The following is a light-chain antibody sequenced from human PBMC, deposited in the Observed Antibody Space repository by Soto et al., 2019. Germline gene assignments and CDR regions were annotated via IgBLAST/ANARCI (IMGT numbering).Light chain of an antibody. CDR1: QSVSTN. J-gene: IGKJ3*01. CDR2: GAS. V-gene: IGKV3-15*01. CDR3: QQYNIWYSIFT. Sequence: EIVMTQSPATLSLSPGERATLSCRASQSVSTNLAWYQQKPGQAPRLLIYGASTRATGIPARFSGSGSGTEFTLTIRSLQSADFAVYYCQQYNIWYSIFTFGPGTKVDIK.